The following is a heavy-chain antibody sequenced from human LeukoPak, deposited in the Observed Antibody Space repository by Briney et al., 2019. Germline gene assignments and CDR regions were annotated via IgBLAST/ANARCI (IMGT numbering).Heavy chain of an antibody. Sequence: SETLSLTCTVSGGSISSSSYYWGWIRQPPGKGLEWIGSIYYSGSTYYNPPLKSRVTISVDTSKNQFSLKLSSVTAADTAVYYCARPGIRYFDWLGGHYYMDVWGKGTTVTVSS. CDR3: ARPGIRYFDWLGGHYYMDV. CDR1: GGSISSSSYY. D-gene: IGHD3-9*01. CDR2: IYYSGST. V-gene: IGHV4-39*07. J-gene: IGHJ6*03.